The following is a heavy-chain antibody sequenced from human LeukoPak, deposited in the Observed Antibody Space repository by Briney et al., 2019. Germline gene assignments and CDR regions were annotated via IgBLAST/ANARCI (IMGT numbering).Heavy chain of an antibody. CDR2: ISNDGSTA. CDR1: GFTFSDYW. J-gene: IGHJ4*02. Sequence: GGSLRLSCAASGFTFSDYWMHWVRQAPGKGLVWVSRISNDGSTATYADSVRGRFTISRDNAKNTLYLQMNSLRAEDTAVYYCARDCGSTGCDYWGQGTLVTVSS. D-gene: IGHD2-2*01. CDR3: ARDCGSTGCDY. V-gene: IGHV3-74*01.